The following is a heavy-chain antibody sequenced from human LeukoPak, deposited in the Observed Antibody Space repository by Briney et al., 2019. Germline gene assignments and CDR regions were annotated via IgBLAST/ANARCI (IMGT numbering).Heavy chain of an antibody. V-gene: IGHV3-48*03. CDR3: ARERYSGYYFDC. D-gene: IGHD5-18*01. CDR2: ISTGGSII. CDR1: GFTFSNFE. Sequence: GGSLRLSCAASGFTFSNFEMNWVRQAPGKGLEWVSYISTGGSIIHYADSVKGRFTISRDNAKNSLYLEMNGRRAEDTAIYYCARERYSGYYFDCWGQGTLVTVSS. J-gene: IGHJ4*02.